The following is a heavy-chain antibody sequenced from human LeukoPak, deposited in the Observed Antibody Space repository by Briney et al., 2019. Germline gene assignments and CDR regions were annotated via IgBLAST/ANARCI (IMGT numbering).Heavy chain of an antibody. V-gene: IGHV4-34*01. Sequence: SETLSLTCAVYGGSFSGYYWSWIRQPPGKGLEWIGEINHSGSTNYNPSLKSRVTISVDTSKNQFSLKLSSVTAADTAVYYCARGLVAVAGKDAFDIWGQGTMVTVSS. CDR1: GGSFSGYY. D-gene: IGHD6-19*01. CDR2: INHSGST. J-gene: IGHJ3*02. CDR3: ARGLVAVAGKDAFDI.